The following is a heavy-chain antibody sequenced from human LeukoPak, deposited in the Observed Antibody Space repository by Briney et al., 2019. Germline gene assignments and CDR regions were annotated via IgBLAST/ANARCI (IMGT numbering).Heavy chain of an antibody. D-gene: IGHD3-22*01. CDR1: GFTFSSYA. J-gene: IGHJ4*02. V-gene: IGHV3-23*01. Sequence: GGSLRLSCAASGFTFSSYAMSWVRQAPGKGLEWVSAISGSGGSTYYADSVKGRFTISRDNSKNTLYLRMNSLRAEDTAVYYCAKYRTYYYDSSGHDWGQGTLVTVSS. CDR3: AKYRTYYYDSSGHD. CDR2: ISGSGGST.